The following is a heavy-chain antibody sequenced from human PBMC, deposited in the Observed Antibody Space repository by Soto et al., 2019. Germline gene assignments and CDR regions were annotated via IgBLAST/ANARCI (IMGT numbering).Heavy chain of an antibody. V-gene: IGHV4-59*01. Sequence: SETLSLTCTVSGGSISSYYWSWIRQPPGKGLEWTGYIYYSGSTNYNPSLKSRVTISVDTSKNQFSLKLSSVTAADTAVYYCARNHATYYDFWSGHYYYYYGMDVWGQGTTVTVSS. CDR2: IYYSGST. D-gene: IGHD3-3*01. J-gene: IGHJ6*02. CDR1: GGSISSYY. CDR3: ARNHATYYDFWSGHYYYYYGMDV.